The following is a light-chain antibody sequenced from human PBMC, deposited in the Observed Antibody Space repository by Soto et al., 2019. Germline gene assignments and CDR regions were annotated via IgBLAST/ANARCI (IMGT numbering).Light chain of an antibody. Sequence: EIVLTQSPGTLSVSPGDRVTLSCRASQSISITLAWYQHKPGQAPRLLMQTASSRASGVPARISGSGSGTEFTLTISSLQSEDFAVYYCQQFRNWPWTFGQGTKV. CDR1: QSISIT. CDR2: TAS. CDR3: QQFRNWPWT. V-gene: IGKV3-15*01. J-gene: IGKJ1*01.